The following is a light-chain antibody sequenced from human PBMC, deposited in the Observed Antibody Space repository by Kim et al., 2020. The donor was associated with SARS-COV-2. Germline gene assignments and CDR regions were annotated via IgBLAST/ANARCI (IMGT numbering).Light chain of an antibody. CDR1: SSNVGSKY. V-gene: IGLV1-47*01. CDR2: RNN. CDR3: AAWDDSLSGWV. J-gene: IGLJ3*02. Sequence: GQWVTYSCSGSSSNVGSKYVYRYRRLPGTAPKLLIYRNNQRPSGVPDRFSGSKSGTSASLAISGLRSEDEADYYCAAWDDSLSGWVFGGGTQLTVL.